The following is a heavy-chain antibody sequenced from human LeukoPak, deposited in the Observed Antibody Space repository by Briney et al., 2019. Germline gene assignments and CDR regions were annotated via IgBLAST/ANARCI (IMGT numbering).Heavy chain of an antibody. CDR1: GGSISSYY. CDR3: ARDTGYCGGGSCYHNYFDY. V-gene: IGHV4-59*01. J-gene: IGHJ4*02. D-gene: IGHD2-15*01. Sequence: PSETLSLTCTVSGGSISSYYWSWIRQPPGKGLEWIGYIYYSGNTNYNPSLKSRVTISVDTSKNQFSLKLSSVTAADTAVYYCARDTGYCGGGSCYHNYFDYWGQGTLVTVSS. CDR2: IYYSGNT.